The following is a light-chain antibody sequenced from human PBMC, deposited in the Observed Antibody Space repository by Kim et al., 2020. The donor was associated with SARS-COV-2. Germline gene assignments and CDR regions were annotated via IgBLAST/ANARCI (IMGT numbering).Light chain of an antibody. CDR3: QQHSYWPGT. V-gene: IGKV3-11*01. CDR1: QSVSSY. J-gene: IGKJ1*01. CDR2: HAS. Sequence: EIVLTQSPATLSLSPGERATLSCRASQSVSSYLAWYQQKHGQAPRLLISHASNRATGVPARFSGSGSGTDFTLTISSLEPEDCAVYFCQQHSYWPGTFGQGTKVDIK.